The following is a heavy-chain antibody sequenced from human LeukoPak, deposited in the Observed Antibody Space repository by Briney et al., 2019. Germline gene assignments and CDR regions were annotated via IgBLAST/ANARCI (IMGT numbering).Heavy chain of an antibody. CDR3: ARDSPADYTNWFDP. CDR1: GYTFTGYY. J-gene: IGHJ5*02. CDR2: INPNSGGT. V-gene: IGHV1-2*02. Sequence: PGASVKVSCKASGYTFTGYYMHWVRQAPGQGLEWMGWINPNSGGTNYAQKFQGRVTMTRDTSISTAYMELSRLRSDDTAVYYCARDSPADYTNWFDPWGQGTLVTVSS. D-gene: IGHD4-4*01.